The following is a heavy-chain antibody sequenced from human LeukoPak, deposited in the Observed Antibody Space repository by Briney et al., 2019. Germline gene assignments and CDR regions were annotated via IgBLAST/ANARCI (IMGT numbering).Heavy chain of an antibody. D-gene: IGHD5-18*01. CDR1: GGSISSYY. V-gene: IGHV4-59*01. Sequence: SEPLSLTCTVSGGSISSYYWSWIRQPPGKGLEWIGYIYYSGSTNYNPSLKSRVTISVHTSKNQFSLKLSSVTAADTAVYYCARVQIGYSYGLFDYWGQGTLVTVSS. CDR2: IYYSGST. J-gene: IGHJ4*02. CDR3: ARVQIGYSYGLFDY.